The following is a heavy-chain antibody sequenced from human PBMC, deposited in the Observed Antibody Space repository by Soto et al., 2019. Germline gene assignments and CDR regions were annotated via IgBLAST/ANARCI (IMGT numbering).Heavy chain of an antibody. J-gene: IGHJ4*02. CDR3: ARDTAMALTDA. CDR1: GYTFTSYA. D-gene: IGHD5-18*01. CDR2: INPYNGNT. Sequence: QVQLVQSGTEVKKPGASVKVSCKASGYTFTSYAISWVRQAPGQGLEWMGWINPYNGNTNYAQKLQGRVTMTTDTSTSTAYMELRCLRSDDTAVYYCARDTAMALTDAWGQGTLVTVSS. V-gene: IGHV1-18*01.